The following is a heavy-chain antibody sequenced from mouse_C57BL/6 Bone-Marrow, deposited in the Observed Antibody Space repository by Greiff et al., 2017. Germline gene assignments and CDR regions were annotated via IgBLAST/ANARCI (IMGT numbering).Heavy chain of an antibody. J-gene: IGHJ2*01. CDR1: GYTFTSSW. CDR2: IDPSDIYT. D-gene: IGHD4-1*01. V-gene: IGHV1-50*01. Sequence: QVQLQQPGAELVKPVSSVQLSCKASGYTFTSSWMQWVTQRPGQGLEWIGEIDPSDIYTNSNQKFKGKATLTVDTSSSTAYMQLSSMTSEDSAVYYCARGEELTGNFDYWGQGTTLTVSS. CDR3: ARGEELTGNFDY.